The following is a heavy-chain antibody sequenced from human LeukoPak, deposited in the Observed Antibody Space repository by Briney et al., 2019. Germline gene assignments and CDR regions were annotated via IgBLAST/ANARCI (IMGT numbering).Heavy chain of an antibody. CDR1: GYSLTEIS. D-gene: IGHD3-16*01. CDR3: AGGDQYRLLEG. Sequence: EASVKVSCKVSGYSLTEISKYWVRQAPGKGLEWMGGFDLEDGDGETFYGQKFEGRLTMTEDTSTDTVYMELSSLTPDDTAVYYCAGGDQYRLLEGWGKGPRVTVS. V-gene: IGHV1-24*01. J-gene: IGHJ4*02. CDR2: FDLEDGDGET.